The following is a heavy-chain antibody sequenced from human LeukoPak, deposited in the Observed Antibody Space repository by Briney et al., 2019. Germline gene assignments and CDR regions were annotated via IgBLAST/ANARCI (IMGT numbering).Heavy chain of an antibody. J-gene: IGHJ4*02. D-gene: IGHD3-16*02. CDR2: MSYDGSDK. CDR1: GFTFDDYA. CDR3: SGFWGSDRLDY. V-gene: IGHV3-30*03. Sequence: PGRSLRLSCAASGFTFDDYAMHWVRQAPGKGLEWVAVMSYDGSDKYYADSVKGRFTISRDNSKNTLYLQMNSLRLEDTAVYYCSGFWGSDRLDYWGQGTLVTVSS.